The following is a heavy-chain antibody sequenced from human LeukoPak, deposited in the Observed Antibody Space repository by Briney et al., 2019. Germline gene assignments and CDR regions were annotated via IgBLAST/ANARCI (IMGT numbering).Heavy chain of an antibody. CDR3: ARLETQLFDYYYYYGMDV. Sequence: GASVKVSCKASGGTFSSYAISWVRQAPGQGLEWMGGIIPIFGTANYAQKFQGRVTITADESTSTAYMELSSLRSEDTAVYYCARLETQLFDYYYYYGMDVWGQGTTVTVSS. CDR2: IIPIFGTA. D-gene: IGHD2-2*01. CDR1: GGTFSSYA. J-gene: IGHJ6*02. V-gene: IGHV1-69*13.